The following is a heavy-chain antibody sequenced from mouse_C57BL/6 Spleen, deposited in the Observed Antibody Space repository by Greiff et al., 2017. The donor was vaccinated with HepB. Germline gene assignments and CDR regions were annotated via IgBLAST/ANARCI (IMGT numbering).Heavy chain of an antibody. CDR3: ARDGIYDGYSYAMDY. J-gene: IGHJ4*01. CDR1: GFNIKDYY. CDR2: IDPEDGDT. V-gene: IGHV14-2*01. D-gene: IGHD2-3*01. Sequence: EVQLQESGAELVKPGASVKLSCTASGFNIKDYYMHWVKQRTEQGLEWIGRIDPEDGDTKYAPKFQGKATITADTSSITAYRQLSSLTSEDTAVYYCARDGIYDGYSYAMDYWGQGTSVTVSS.